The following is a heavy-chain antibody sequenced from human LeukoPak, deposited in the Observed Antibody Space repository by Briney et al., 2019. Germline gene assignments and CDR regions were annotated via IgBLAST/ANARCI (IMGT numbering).Heavy chain of an antibody. CDR2: IKPEGGTT. J-gene: IGHJ4*02. Sequence: ASVKVSCKTSGYTFTTYYIHWVRQAPGQGLDWMGVIKPEGGTTIYAQKFQGRVTLTRDTSTSTVYMDLTSLRSEDTAVYYCARGIAAAGTALYNWGQGTLLTVSS. D-gene: IGHD6-13*01. CDR3: ARGIAAAGTALYN. V-gene: IGHV1-46*01. CDR1: GYTFTTYY.